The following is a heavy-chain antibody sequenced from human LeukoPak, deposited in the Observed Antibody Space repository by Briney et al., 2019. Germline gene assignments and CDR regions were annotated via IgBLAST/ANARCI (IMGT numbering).Heavy chain of an antibody. Sequence: RASVKVSFKASGGTFISYAISWVRQAPGQGREWMGRIIPIFGIANYAQKFQGRVTITADKSTSTAYMELSSLRSEDTAVYYCAREPVVVVPAASTNWFDPCGQGTLVTVAS. D-gene: IGHD2-2*01. J-gene: IGHJ5*02. V-gene: IGHV1-69*10. CDR1: GGTFISYA. CDR2: IIPIFGIA. CDR3: AREPVVVVPAASTNWFDP.